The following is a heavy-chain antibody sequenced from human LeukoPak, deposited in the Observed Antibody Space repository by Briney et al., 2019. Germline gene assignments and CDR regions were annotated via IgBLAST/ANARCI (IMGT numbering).Heavy chain of an antibody. CDR2: IWYDGSGK. Sequence: GRSLRLSCAASRFTFTDYGMHWVRQPPGKGLEWVALIWYDGSGKYYADSVKGRFTISRDNSKNTLYLQMNSLRAEETAVYYCARDWCGGGSCYYFDHWGQGTLVTVSS. D-gene: IGHD2-15*01. CDR1: RFTFTDYG. CDR3: ARDWCGGGSCYYFDH. V-gene: IGHV3-33*01. J-gene: IGHJ4*02.